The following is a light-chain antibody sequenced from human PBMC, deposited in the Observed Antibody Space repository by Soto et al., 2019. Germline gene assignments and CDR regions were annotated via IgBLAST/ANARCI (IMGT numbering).Light chain of an antibody. CDR3: QQYDNLPLT. Sequence: DIQMTQSPSSLSAPVGDRVTITCQASQDISNYLNWYQQKPGKAPKLLIYDASNLETGVPSRFSGSGSGTVFTFTISSLKPEDMATYYCQQYDNLPLTFGGGTKVVIK. V-gene: IGKV1-33*01. CDR2: DAS. J-gene: IGKJ4*01. CDR1: QDISNY.